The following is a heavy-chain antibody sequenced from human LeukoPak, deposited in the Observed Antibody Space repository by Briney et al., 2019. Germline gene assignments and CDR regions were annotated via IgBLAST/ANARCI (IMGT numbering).Heavy chain of an antibody. CDR2: ISAYNGNT. D-gene: IGHD6-19*01. J-gene: IGHJ3*02. Sequence: GASVNVSCKASGYTFTSYGISWVRQAPGQGLEWMGRISAYNGNTNYAQKLQGRVTMTTDTSTSTAYMELRSLRSDDTAVYYCASWYSSGWYGSAFDIWGQGTMVTVSS. V-gene: IGHV1-18*01. CDR1: GYTFTSYG. CDR3: ASWYSSGWYGSAFDI.